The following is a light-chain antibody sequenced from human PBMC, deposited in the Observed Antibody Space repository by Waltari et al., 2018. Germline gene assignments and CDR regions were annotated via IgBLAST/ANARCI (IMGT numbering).Light chain of an antibody. CDR1: QRISSY. J-gene: IGKJ2*01. CDR3: QQSYSIPNT. Sequence: DIQLTQSPFSLSASVGDRVTISCRASQRISSYLNWYQQIPGKAPKLLIYGASSLQSGVPSRFTGSGSGTDFTLTISSLQFEDFATYYCQQSYSIPNTFGQGTKLEI. CDR2: GAS. V-gene: IGKV1-39*01.